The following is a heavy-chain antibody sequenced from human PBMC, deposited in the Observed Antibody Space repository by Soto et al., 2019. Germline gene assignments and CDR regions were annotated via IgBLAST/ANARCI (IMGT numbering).Heavy chain of an antibody. Sequence: QVQLVQSGAEVKKPGASVKVSCKASGYTFTSYGISWVRQAPGQGLEWMGWISAYNGKTNYAQNLQGRVTMTTDTPTSTANMELRSLRSDDTGVYYCARGSLGYQLHARYGMDVWGQGTTVTVSS. J-gene: IGHJ6*02. D-gene: IGHD2-2*01. V-gene: IGHV1-18*01. CDR2: ISAYNGKT. CDR3: ARGSLGYQLHARYGMDV. CDR1: GYTFTSYG.